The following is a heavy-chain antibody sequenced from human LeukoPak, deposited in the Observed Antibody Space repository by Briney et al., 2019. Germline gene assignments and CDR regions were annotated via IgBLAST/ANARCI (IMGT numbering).Heavy chain of an antibody. Sequence: PSETLSLTCTVSGGSNSSSSYYWSWIRQPPGKGLEWIGSIYYSGSTYYNPSLKSRVTISVDTSKNQFSLKLSSVTASDTAVYYCARRRDYGDYFDYWGQGTLVTVSS. CDR3: ARRRDYGDYFDY. CDR1: GGSNSSSSYY. J-gene: IGHJ4*02. CDR2: IYYSGST. V-gene: IGHV4-39*01. D-gene: IGHD4-17*01.